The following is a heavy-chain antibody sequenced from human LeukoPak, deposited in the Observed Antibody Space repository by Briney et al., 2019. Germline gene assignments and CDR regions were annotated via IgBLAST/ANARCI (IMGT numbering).Heavy chain of an antibody. D-gene: IGHD5-18*01. CDR3: ARDPGYSYGYDWFDP. CDR1: GGTFSSYA. J-gene: IGHJ5*02. CDR2: IIPIFGTA. Sequence: SVKVSCKASGGTFSSYAISWVRQAPGQGLEWMGGIIPIFGTANYAQKFQGRVTITADESTSTAYMELSSLRSDDTAVYYCARDPGYSYGYDWFDPWGQGTLVTVSS. V-gene: IGHV1-69*13.